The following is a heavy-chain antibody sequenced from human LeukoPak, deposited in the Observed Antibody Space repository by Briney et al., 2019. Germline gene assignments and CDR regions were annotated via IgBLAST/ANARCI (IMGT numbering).Heavy chain of an antibody. Sequence: SETLSLTCTVSGGSISSYYWSWIRQPPGKGLEWIGYIYYSGSTNYNPSLKSRVTISVDTSKNQFSLKLSSVTAADTAVYYCAGESKDFWSGSKYGMDVWGQGTTVTVSS. CDR3: AGESKDFWSGSKYGMDV. CDR2: IYYSGST. CDR1: GGSISSYY. J-gene: IGHJ6*02. V-gene: IGHV4-59*01. D-gene: IGHD3-3*01.